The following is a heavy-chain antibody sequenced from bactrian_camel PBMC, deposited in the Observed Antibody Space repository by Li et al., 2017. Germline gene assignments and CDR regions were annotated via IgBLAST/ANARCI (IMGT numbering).Heavy chain of an antibody. V-gene: IGHV3S25*01. CDR1: GFTFSSVW. D-gene: IGHD5*01. CDR3: VSQEPSTTGFGF. Sequence: QLVESGGGSVQPGGSLRLSCAASGFTFSSVWMNWVRQAPGKGLEWVSNINSGSDYIDYVDSVEGRFTSSRDNTKNTLYLQMNSLKPEDTAVYYCVSQEPSTTGFGFWGQGTQVTVS. CDR2: INSGSDYI. J-gene: IGHJ6*01.